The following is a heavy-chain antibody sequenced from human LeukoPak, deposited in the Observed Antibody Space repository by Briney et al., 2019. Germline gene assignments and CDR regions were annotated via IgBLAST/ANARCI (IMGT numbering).Heavy chain of an antibody. CDR1: GYTFTSYY. CDR2: INPSGGTT. J-gene: IGHJ4*02. D-gene: IGHD3-22*01. Sequence: GASVKVSCKASGYTFTSYYMHWMRQAPGQGLEWMGIINPSGGTTTYAQKFQGRVTMTRDTSTSTVYMELSSLRSEDTAVYDCARSYYHDSSDYYFTTDYWGQGTLVTVSS. CDR3: ARSYYHDSSDYYFTTDY. V-gene: IGHV1-46*01.